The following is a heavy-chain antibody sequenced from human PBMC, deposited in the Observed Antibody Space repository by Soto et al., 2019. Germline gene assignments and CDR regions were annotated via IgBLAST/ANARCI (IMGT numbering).Heavy chain of an antibody. J-gene: IGHJ6*02. Sequence: QVQLVQSGAEVKKPGASVKVSCKASGYTFTSYGISWVRQAPGQGLEWMGWISAYNGNTNYAQKLQGRVTMTTDTSTSTAYMELRSRRSDDTSLYYCARVGYGSGCYHLLYYYGMDVWGQGTTVTVSS. CDR1: GYTFTSYG. D-gene: IGHD6-19*01. V-gene: IGHV1-18*01. CDR2: ISAYNGNT. CDR3: ARVGYGSGCYHLLYYYGMDV.